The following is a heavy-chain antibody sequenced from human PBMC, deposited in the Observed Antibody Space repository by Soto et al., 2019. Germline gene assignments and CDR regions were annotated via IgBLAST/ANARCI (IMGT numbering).Heavy chain of an antibody. D-gene: IGHD3-3*01. CDR1: GFSLTTSGVG. V-gene: IGHV2-5*02. J-gene: IGHJ4*02. Sequence: QITLNESGPTQVKPRQTLTLTCTFSGFSLTTSGVGVGWIRQSPGTAPEWLALIYWDDDKRYSPSLKSRLTITKDTSKNQVVLTMADLDPADTATYYCAHRVLRTVFGLVTTTAIYFDFWGQGTPASVSS. CDR2: IYWDDDK. CDR3: AHRVLRTVFGLVTTTAIYFDF.